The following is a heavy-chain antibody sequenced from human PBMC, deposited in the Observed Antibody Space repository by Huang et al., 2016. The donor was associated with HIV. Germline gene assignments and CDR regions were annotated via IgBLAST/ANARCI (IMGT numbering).Heavy chain of an antibody. D-gene: IGHD6-19*01. CDR2: IKQEGSEK. CDR1: GFSISTYG. V-gene: IGHV3-7*01. J-gene: IGHJ1*01. CDR3: TRGPLGWLVHRYFYH. Sequence: EVQLVESGGGLVQPGGSLRVSCAASGFSISTYGMSWVRQTPGKGREWVASIKQEGSEKDDVDAVKGRFIISRDNAKNSLYLQMNSLRAEDTAVYYCTRGPLGWLVHRYFYHWGQGTLVTVSS.